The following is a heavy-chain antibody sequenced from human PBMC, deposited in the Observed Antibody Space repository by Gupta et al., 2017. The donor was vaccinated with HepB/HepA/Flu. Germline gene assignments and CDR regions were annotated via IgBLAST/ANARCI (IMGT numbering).Heavy chain of an antibody. CDR2: IYWNDEK. CDR1: GFSLSTSGVG. Sequence: QITLKESGPTLVKPTQTLTLTCAFSGFSLSTSGVGVAWIRQPPGKALEWLAVIYWNDEKRYSPSLKSRLTITKDTSKNQVVLTMTNMDPMDTATYYCAHSKPTRSFYDFWSGYPDRYYYHYYMDVWGKGTTVTVSS. CDR3: AHSKPTRSFYDFWSGYPDRYYYHYYMDV. V-gene: IGHV2-5*01. D-gene: IGHD3-3*01. J-gene: IGHJ6*03.